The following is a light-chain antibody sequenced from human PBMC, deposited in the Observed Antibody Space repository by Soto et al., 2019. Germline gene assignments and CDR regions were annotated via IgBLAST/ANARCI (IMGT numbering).Light chain of an antibody. V-gene: IGKV3-20*01. CDR3: QQYGNPART. J-gene: IGKJ1*01. CDR2: GTV. Sequence: EIVLTQSPGILSLSPGERATLSCRASQSITASYLAWDQQKPGQTPRLVIYGTVTRATGIPDRLSGSGTGTDFTLTISRLEPEDFAVYSCQQYGNPARTFGPGTKWIS. CDR1: QSITASY.